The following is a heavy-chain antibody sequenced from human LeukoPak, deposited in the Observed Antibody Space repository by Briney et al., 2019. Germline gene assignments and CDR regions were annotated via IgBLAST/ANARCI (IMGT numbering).Heavy chain of an antibody. Sequence: GESLRLSCAASGFTFSSHDMHWVRQAPGKGLEWVAAISDDGSKQLYADSVKGRFTTSRDNSKNTLNLQMNSLRDEDTAVYYCAKDGARYLLTYYFEYWGQGTLVTVSS. V-gene: IGHV3-30*18. CDR1: GFTFSSHD. J-gene: IGHJ4*02. CDR3: AKDGARYLLTYYFEY. D-gene: IGHD3-9*01. CDR2: ISDDGSKQ.